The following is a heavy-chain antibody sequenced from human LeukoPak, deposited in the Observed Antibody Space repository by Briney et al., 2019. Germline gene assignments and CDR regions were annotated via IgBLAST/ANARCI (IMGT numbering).Heavy chain of an antibody. J-gene: IGHJ3*02. CDR1: GFTFSSYS. V-gene: IGHV3-48*01. CDR3: AKDRSSAEDFDAFDI. D-gene: IGHD2-2*01. Sequence: PGRSLRLSYVASGFTFSSYSMNWVRPAPGKELEWVSCISSSSSTIYYADSVKGRFTISRDNSKNTLYLQMNSLRAEDTAVYYCAKDRSSAEDFDAFDIWGQGTMVTVSS. CDR2: ISSSSSTI.